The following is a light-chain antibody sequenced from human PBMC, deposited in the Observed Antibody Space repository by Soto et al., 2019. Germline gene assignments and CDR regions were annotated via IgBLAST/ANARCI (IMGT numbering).Light chain of an antibody. CDR3: HQYNSYFSLT. J-gene: IGKJ4*01. CDR1: QNINNW. V-gene: IGKV1-5*01. CDR2: DAS. Sequence: DIQMTQSPSILSASVGDRVTITCRASQNINNWLAWYQRKPGKAPKLLIYDASSLESGVPSRFSGSAAGTDFTLNISSLQPDDFATYYCHQYNSYFSLTFGGGTKVDIK.